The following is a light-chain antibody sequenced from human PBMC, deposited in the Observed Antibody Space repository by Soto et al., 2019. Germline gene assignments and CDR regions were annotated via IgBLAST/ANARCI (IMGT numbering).Light chain of an antibody. Sequence: EIVMTQSPATLSLSPGERVTLSCRASQSVSNYLAWYQQKPGQAPRLLIYDASNRATGIPARFSGSGSGTDFTLTISSLEPEDFAVYFCQQRSHWPPITFGQGTRLEIK. CDR2: DAS. V-gene: IGKV3-11*01. CDR1: QSVSNY. J-gene: IGKJ5*01. CDR3: QQRSHWPPIT.